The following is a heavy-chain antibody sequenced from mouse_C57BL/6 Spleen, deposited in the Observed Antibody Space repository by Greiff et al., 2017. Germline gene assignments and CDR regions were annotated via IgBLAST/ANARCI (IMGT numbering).Heavy chain of an antibody. V-gene: IGHV1-26*01. CDR3: ESRYDDPDCDY. CDR1: GYTFTDYY. CDR2: INHNNGGT. J-gene: IGHJ2*01. Sequence: EVQLQQSGPELVKPGASVKISCKASGYTFTDYYMNWVKQSHGKSLEWIGDINHNNGGTSYNQKFKGKATLTVDQSSSTAYMELRSLTSEDSAVYYCESRYDDPDCDYWGQGTTLTGSA. D-gene: IGHD2-4*01.